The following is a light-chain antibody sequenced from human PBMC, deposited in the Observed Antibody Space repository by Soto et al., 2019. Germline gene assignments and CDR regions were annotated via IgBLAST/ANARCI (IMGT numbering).Light chain of an antibody. J-gene: IGKJ1*01. V-gene: IGKV1-5*01. Sequence: DIQMTQSPSTLSASVGDRVTITCRASQSVSSWLAWYQQKPGKAPKLLIYDASSLESGVPSRFSGSGSGTEFTLTISSLQPDDFATYYCQQYNSYPLTFGQGTKVEIK. CDR1: QSVSSW. CDR3: QQYNSYPLT. CDR2: DAS.